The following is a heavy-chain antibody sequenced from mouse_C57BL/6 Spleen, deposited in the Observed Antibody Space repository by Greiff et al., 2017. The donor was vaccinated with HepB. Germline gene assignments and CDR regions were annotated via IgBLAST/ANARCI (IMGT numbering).Heavy chain of an antibody. Sequence: QVTLKESGPGILQSSQTLSLTCSFSGFSLSTSGMGVSWIRQPSGKGLEWLAHIYWDDDKRYNPSLKSRLTISKDTSRNQVFLKITSVDTADTATYYCARSPPYDSWFAYWGQGTLVTVSA. D-gene: IGHD2-4*01. CDR1: GFSLSTSGMG. CDR2: IYWDDDK. V-gene: IGHV8-12*01. CDR3: ARSPPYDSWFAY. J-gene: IGHJ3*01.